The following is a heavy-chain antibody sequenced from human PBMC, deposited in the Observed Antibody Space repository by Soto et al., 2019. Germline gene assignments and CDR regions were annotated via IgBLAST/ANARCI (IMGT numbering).Heavy chain of an antibody. CDR1: GFTFSSYA. J-gene: IGHJ6*02. CDR2: ISGSGGST. D-gene: IGHD2-2*01. V-gene: IGHV3-23*01. Sequence: GGSLRLSCAASGFTFSSYAMNWVRQAPGKGLEWVSVISGSGGSTYYADSVKGRFTISRDNAKNSLYLQMNSLRAEDTAVYYCARDPSIVLVPAATYYYYYYGMDVWGQGTTVTVSS. CDR3: ARDPSIVLVPAATYYYYYYGMDV.